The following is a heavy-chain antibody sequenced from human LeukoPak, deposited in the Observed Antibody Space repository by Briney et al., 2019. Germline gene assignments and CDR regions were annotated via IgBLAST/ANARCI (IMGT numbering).Heavy chain of an antibody. Sequence: ASVKVSCKASGYTFTSYAMNWVRQAPGQGLEWMGWINTNTGNPTYAQGFTGRFVFSLDTSVSTAYLQISSLKAEDTAVYYCATLIGGLRYFDWLLLSRWDYYYYMDVWGKGTTVTVSS. CDR2: INTNTGNP. CDR1: GYTFTSYA. CDR3: ATLIGGLRYFDWLLLSRWDYYYYMDV. D-gene: IGHD3-9*01. V-gene: IGHV7-4-1*02. J-gene: IGHJ6*03.